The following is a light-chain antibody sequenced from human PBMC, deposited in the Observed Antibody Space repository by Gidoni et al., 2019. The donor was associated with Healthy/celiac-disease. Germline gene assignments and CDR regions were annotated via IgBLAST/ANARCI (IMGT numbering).Light chain of an antibody. Sequence: EIVLTQSPGTLSLSPGESATLSCRASQSVSSSYLAWYQQKPGQAPRLLIYGASSRATGIPDRFSGSGSGTEFTLTISRLEPEDFAVYYCQQYGSSPWTFGQGTKVEIK. V-gene: IGKV3-20*01. J-gene: IGKJ1*01. CDR1: QSVSSSY. CDR2: GAS. CDR3: QQYGSSPWT.